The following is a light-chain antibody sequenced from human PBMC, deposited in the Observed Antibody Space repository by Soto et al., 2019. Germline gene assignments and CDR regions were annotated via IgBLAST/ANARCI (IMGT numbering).Light chain of an antibody. CDR2: AAS. V-gene: IGKV1-39*01. CDR3: QQSYSTTVS. J-gene: IGKJ1*01. Sequence: IQMTQSPSSMSASVGHRVTITCRASQSISSYLNWYQQKPGKAPKLLIYAASSLQSGVPSRFSGSGSGTDFTLTISSLQNEDFATYYCQQSYSTTVSFGPGTKVDIK. CDR1: QSISSY.